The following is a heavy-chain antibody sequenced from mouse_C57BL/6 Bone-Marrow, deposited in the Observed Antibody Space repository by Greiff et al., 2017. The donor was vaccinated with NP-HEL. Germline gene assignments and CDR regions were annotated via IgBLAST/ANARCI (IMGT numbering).Heavy chain of an antibody. CDR3: SYYYGSSWYFDV. CDR1: GYTFTDHT. J-gene: IGHJ1*03. Sequence: QVQLQQSDAELVKPGASVKISCKVSGYTFTDHTIHWMKQRPEQGLEWIGYIYPRDGSTKYNEKFKGKATLTADKSSSTAYMQLNSLTSEDSAVYFCSYYYGSSWYFDVWGTGTTVTVSS. D-gene: IGHD1-1*01. V-gene: IGHV1-78*01. CDR2: IYPRDGST.